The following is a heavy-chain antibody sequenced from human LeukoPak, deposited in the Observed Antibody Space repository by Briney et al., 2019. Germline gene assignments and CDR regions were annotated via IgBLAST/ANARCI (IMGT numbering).Heavy chain of an antibody. D-gene: IGHD3-3*01. CDR1: GGTFSIYA. CDR3: ASGGVTIFGVACYFQH. V-gene: IGHV1-69*05. J-gene: IGHJ1*01. CDR2: IIPIFGTA. Sequence: SVKVSCKASGGTFSIYAISWVRQAPGQGVEWRGGIIPIFGTANYEQKFQGRVTITTDESTSTDYLELSSLRSEDTAVYYCASGGVTIFGVACYFQHWGQGTLVTVSS.